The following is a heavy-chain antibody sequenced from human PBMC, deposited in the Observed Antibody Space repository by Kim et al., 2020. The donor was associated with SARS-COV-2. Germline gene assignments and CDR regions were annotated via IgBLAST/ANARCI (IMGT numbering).Heavy chain of an antibody. CDR1: RFTFSSYD. V-gene: IGHV3-13*04. J-gene: IGHJ6*02. CDR3: ARARLAARPYYYYGMDV. Sequence: GGSLRLSCAASRFTFSSYDMLWVRQATGKGLEWVSAIGTAGDTYYPGSVKGRFTISRENAKNSLYLQMNSLRAGDTAVYYCARARLAARPYYYYGMDVWGQGTTVTVSS. D-gene: IGHD6-6*01. CDR2: IGTAGDT.